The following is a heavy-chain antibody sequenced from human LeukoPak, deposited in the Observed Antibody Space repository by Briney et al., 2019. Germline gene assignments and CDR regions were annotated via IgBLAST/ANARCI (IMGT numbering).Heavy chain of an antibody. D-gene: IGHD5-18*01. Sequence: ASVKVSCKASGYTFTGYYMHWVRQAPGQGLEWMGWINPNSGGTNYAQKFQGRVTTTRDTSISTAYMELSRLRSDDTAVYYCARVFGRGYSFPGDYWGQGTLVTVSS. CDR1: GYTFTGYY. V-gene: IGHV1-2*02. CDR2: INPNSGGT. CDR3: ARVFGRGYSFPGDY. J-gene: IGHJ4*02.